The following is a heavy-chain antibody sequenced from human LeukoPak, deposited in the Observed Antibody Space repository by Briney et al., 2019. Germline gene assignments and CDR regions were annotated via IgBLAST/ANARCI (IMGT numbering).Heavy chain of an antibody. CDR1: GFTFSSYA. Sequence: AGGSLRLSCAASGFTFSSYAMSWVRQAPGKGLEWVSAISGSGGSTYYADSVKGRFTISRDNSKNTLYLQMNSLRAEDTAVYYCAKSGSGSSSWYELIDYYYYMDVWGKGTTVTVSS. CDR3: AKSGSGSSSWYELIDYYYYMDV. D-gene: IGHD6-13*01. V-gene: IGHV3-23*01. J-gene: IGHJ6*03. CDR2: ISGSGGST.